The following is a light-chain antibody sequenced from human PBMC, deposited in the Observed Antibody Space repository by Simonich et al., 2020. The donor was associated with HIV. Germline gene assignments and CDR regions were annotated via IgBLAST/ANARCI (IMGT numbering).Light chain of an antibody. J-gene: IGLJ2*01. CDR1: RNDVGGYNY. V-gene: IGLV2-8*01. CDR2: EVS. Sequence: QSALTQPPSESGSPGQSVTISCTGTRNDVGGYNYVSWYQQHPDKAPQLMIYEVSKRASGVHDRFSGSKSGNTASLTVSGLQAEDEADYYCSSYAGSNNLLFGGGTKLTVL. CDR3: SSYAGSNNLL.